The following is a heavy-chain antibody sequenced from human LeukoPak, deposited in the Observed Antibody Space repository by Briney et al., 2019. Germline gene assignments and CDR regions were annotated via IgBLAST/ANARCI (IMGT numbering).Heavy chain of an antibody. D-gene: IGHD2-2*01. J-gene: IGHJ5*02. CDR1: GFTFNNYA. V-gene: IGHV3-23*01. CDR3: PSARCSNISCAPNWFDP. Sequence: GGSLRLSCTASGFTFNNYAMTWVRQAPGKGLEWVSSISGNGGRSTYYADSVEGRFTISRDIYRNILSLQMNSLRAEDTAVYYYPSARCSNISCAPNWFDPWGQGTLVIVSS. CDR2: ISGNGGRST.